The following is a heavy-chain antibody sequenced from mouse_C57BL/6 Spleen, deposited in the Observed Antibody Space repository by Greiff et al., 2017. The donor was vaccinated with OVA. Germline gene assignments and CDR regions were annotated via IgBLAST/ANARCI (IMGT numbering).Heavy chain of an antibody. CDR3: ASSSTGTHYYAMDY. V-gene: IGHV1-36*01. D-gene: IGHD4-1*02. J-gene: IGHJ4*01. CDR1: GFTFTDYY. Sequence: VQLKQSGPVLVKPGPSVKISCKASGFTFTDYYMHWVKQSHGKSLEWIGLVYPYNGGTSYNQKFKGKATLTVDTSSSTAYMELNSLTSEDSAVDYCASSSTGTHYYAMDYWGQGTSVTVSS. CDR2: VYPYNGGT.